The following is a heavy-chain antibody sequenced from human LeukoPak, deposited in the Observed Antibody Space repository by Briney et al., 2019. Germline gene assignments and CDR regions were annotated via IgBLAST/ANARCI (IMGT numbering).Heavy chain of an antibody. CDR3: ARGYGDFWSGYYSPNFNWFDP. J-gene: IGHJ5*02. CDR2: IYYSGST. CDR1: GGSVNSGDSF. D-gene: IGHD3-3*01. V-gene: IGHV4-61*08. Sequence: SDTLSLTCTVSGGSVNSGDSFWSWIRQPPGKGLEWIGNIYYSGSTNYNPSLQSRVTVSIDTSKNQFSLKLSSVTAADTAVYYCARGYGDFWSGYYSPNFNWFDPWGQGTLVTVSS.